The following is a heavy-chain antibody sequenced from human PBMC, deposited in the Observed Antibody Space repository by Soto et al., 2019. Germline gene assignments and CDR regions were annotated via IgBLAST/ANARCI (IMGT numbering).Heavy chain of an antibody. CDR3: AKGDGNGVDV. J-gene: IGHJ6*02. CDR1: GFSFSTYG. CDR2: ISYDGRNK. V-gene: IGHV3-30*18. D-gene: IGHD2-21*02. Sequence: QVQLVESGGGVVQPGRSLRLSCAASGFSFSTYGMHWVRQAPGQGLEWVAVISYDGRNKYYADSVQGRVNISRDNSKNRRDVRMDSRRGGERAVCYGAKGDGNGVDVGGQGTTVTVSS.